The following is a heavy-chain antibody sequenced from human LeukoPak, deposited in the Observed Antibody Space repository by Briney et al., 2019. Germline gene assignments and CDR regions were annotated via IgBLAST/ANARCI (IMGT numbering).Heavy chain of an antibody. CDR1: GGSFSGYY. V-gene: IGHV4-34*01. CDR2: INHSGST. CDR3: ARDLFRGSSGWGRGYFDY. J-gene: IGHJ4*02. Sequence: SETLSLTCAVYGGSFSGYYWSWIRQPPGKGLEWIGEINHSGSTNYNPSLKSRVTISVDASKNQFSLKLSSVTAADTAVYYCARDLFRGSSGWGRGYFDYWGQGTLVTVSS. D-gene: IGHD6-19*01.